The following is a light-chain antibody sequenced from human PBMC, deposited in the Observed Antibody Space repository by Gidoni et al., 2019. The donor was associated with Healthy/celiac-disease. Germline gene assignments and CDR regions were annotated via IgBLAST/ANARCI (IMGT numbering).Light chain of an antibody. CDR2: DAS. CDR3: QQFNSYPLMYT. CDR1: QGISSA. Sequence: GDRVTITCRASQGISSALAWYQQKPGKAPKLLIYDASSLESGVPSRFSGSGSGTDFTLTISSLQPEDFATYYCQQFNSYPLMYTFGQGTKLEIK. J-gene: IGKJ2*01. V-gene: IGKV1-13*02.